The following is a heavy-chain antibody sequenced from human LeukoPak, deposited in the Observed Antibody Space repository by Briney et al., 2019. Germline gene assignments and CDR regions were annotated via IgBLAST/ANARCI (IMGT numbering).Heavy chain of an antibody. CDR1: EFTFSTYS. D-gene: IGHD1-26*01. Sequence: GGSLRLSCAASEFTFSTYSMNWVRQAPGKGLEWVSSISSGSTYIYYADSVKGRFTISRDNAKNSLYLQMNSLRAEDTAVYYCARVRGGSGSSYAADAFDIWGQGTMVTVSS. V-gene: IGHV3-21*01. CDR3: ARVRGGSGSSYAADAFDI. J-gene: IGHJ3*02. CDR2: ISSGSTYI.